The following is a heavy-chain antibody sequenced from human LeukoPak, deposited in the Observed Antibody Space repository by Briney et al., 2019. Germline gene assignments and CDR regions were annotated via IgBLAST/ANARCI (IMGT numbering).Heavy chain of an antibody. CDR2: MSAYNGNT. CDR3: ARGYDILTGTDWFDP. J-gene: IGHJ5*02. V-gene: IGHV1-18*01. Sequence: ASVKVSCEASGYTFTSYGISWVRQAPGQGLEWMGWMSAYNGNTNYAQKLQGRVTMTTDTSTSTAYMELRSLRSDDTAVYYCARGYDILTGTDWFDPWGQGTLVTVSS. CDR1: GYTFTSYG. D-gene: IGHD3-9*01.